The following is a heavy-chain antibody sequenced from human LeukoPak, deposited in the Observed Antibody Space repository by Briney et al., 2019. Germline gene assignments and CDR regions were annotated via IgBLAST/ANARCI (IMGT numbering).Heavy chain of an antibody. CDR2: IYIGDNP. V-gene: IGHV3-53*04. CDR1: GLTVSSSY. J-gene: IGHJ4*02. CDR3: ARVRPWVFDY. Sequence: GGSLRLSCGASGLTVSSSYMSWVRQAPGKGLEWVSIIYIGDNPHYADSVKGRFTISRHNSKNTLYLQMNNLRAEDTAVYYCARVRPWVFDYWGQGTLVTVSS.